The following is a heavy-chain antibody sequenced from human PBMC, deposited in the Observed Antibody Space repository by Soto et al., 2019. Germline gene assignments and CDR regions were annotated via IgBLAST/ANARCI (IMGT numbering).Heavy chain of an antibody. D-gene: IGHD3-22*01. CDR1: GGSISSGGYY. J-gene: IGHJ3*02. CDR3: ARAYSPITMTDAFDI. Sequence: QVQLQESGPGLVKPSQTLSLTCTVSGGSISSGGYYWSWIRQHPGKGLEWIGYIYYSGSTYYNPSLKSRVTVPVDTSKNQFSLKLSSVTAADTAVYYCARAYSPITMTDAFDIWGQGTMVTVSS. V-gene: IGHV4-31*03. CDR2: IYYSGST.